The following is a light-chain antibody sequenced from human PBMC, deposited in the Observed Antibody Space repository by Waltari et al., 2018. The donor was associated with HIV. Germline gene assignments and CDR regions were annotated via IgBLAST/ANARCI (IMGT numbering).Light chain of an antibody. Sequence: QSVMTQPPSASGTPGQSVTISCSGSSSNIGNNPVNWYQQLPGTAPKLLIYPNNQRPSGVPDRFSGSRAGTSASLAISGLQSEDEADYYCAAWDDSLSGVVFGGGTKLTVL. CDR2: PNN. CDR1: SSNIGNNP. V-gene: IGLV1-44*01. J-gene: IGLJ2*01. CDR3: AAWDDSLSGVV.